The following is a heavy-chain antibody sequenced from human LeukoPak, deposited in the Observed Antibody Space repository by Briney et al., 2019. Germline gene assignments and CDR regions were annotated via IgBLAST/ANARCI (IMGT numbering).Heavy chain of an antibody. J-gene: IGHJ4*02. Sequence: GGSLRLSCAASGFTFSSHAMHWVRQAPGKGLEWVAVISYDGSNKYYADSVKGRFTISRDNSKNTLYLQMNSLRAEDTAVYYCASPLSPRGYSYGAFDYWGQGTLVTVSS. CDR2: ISYDGSNK. CDR1: GFTFSSHA. V-gene: IGHV3-30-3*01. D-gene: IGHD5-18*01. CDR3: ASPLSPRGYSYGAFDY.